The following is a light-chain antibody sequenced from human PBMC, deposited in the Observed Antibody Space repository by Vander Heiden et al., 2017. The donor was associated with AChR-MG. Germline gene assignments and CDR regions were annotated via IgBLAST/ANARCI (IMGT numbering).Light chain of an antibody. CDR2: GAS. V-gene: IGKV1-39*01. Sequence: DIHITQSPSSLSAVVGDRVTITCRASQSIGSSLNWYHQKPGKAPKLLIYGASSLQSGVPLRFSGSGSGTDFIFTISSLQPEDFATYYCQEGSSTSWTFGQRTKVEIK. J-gene: IGKJ1*01. CDR1: QSIGSS. CDR3: QEGSSTSWT.